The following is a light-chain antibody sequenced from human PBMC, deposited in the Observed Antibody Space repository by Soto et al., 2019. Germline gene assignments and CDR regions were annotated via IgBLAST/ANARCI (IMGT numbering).Light chain of an antibody. Sequence: EIVMTQSPATLSVSPGERATLSCRASQSVSSNLAWYQQKPGQAPRLLIYGASTRATGIPARFSGSGSGTEFTFTISSLQSEDFAVYYCQQYNNWPGTFGGGTKV. V-gene: IGKV3-15*01. CDR1: QSVSSN. J-gene: IGKJ4*01. CDR3: QQYNNWPGT. CDR2: GAS.